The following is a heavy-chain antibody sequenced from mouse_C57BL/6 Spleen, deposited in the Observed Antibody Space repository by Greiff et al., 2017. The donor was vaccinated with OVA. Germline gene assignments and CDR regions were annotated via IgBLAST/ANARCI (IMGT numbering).Heavy chain of an antibody. V-gene: IGHV1-20*01. CDR1: GYSFTGYF. J-gene: IGHJ4*01. D-gene: IGHD1-1*01. Sequence: EVQLQQSGPELVKPGDSVKISCKASGYSFTGYFMNWVMQSHGKSLEWIGRINPYNGDTFYNQKFKGKATLTVDKSSSTAHMELRSLTSEDSAVYYCARHYGSSIPYYAMDYWGQGTSVTVSS. CDR2: INPYNGDT. CDR3: ARHYGSSIPYYAMDY.